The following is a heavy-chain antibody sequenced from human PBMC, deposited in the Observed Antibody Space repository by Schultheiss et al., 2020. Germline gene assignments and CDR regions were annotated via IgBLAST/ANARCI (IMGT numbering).Heavy chain of an antibody. CDR2: INHSGST. D-gene: IGHD4-23*01. J-gene: IGHJ4*02. CDR1: GGSISSYY. CDR3: ARGGTTVVDYFDY. V-gene: IGHV4-34*01. Sequence: SQTLSLTCTVSGGSISSYYWSWIRQPPGKGLEWIGEINHSGSTNYNPSLKSRVTISVDTSKNQFSLKLSSVTAADTAVYYCARGGTTVVDYFDYWGQGTLVTVSS.